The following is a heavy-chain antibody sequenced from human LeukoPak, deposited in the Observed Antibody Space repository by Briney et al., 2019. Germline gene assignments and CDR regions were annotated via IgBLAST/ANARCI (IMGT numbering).Heavy chain of an antibody. Sequence: GGSLRLSCAASGFTFSSYGMHWVRQAPGKGLEWVAFIRYDGSNKYYADSVKGRFTISRDNSKNTLYLQMNSLRAEDTAVYYCANSGDYYDSSGYYHFDYWGQGTLVTVSS. D-gene: IGHD3-22*01. V-gene: IGHV3-30*02. CDR1: GFTFSSYG. CDR2: IRYDGSNK. J-gene: IGHJ4*02. CDR3: ANSGDYYDSSGYYHFDY.